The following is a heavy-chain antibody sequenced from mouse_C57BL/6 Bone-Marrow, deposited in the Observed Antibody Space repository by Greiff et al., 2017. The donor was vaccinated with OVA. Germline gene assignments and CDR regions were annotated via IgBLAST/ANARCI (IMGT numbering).Heavy chain of an antibody. Sequence: EVQLQQSGPELVKPGASVKISCKASGYSFTDYNMNWVKQSNGKSLEWIGVITPKYGTNSYNQKFKGKATLTVEQSSTTAYMQLNSLTSEDSAVDYCASMGCRYFDVWGTGTTVTVSS. D-gene: IGHD1-1*02. CDR2: ITPKYGTN. V-gene: IGHV1-39*01. CDR1: GYSFTDYN. J-gene: IGHJ1*03. CDR3: ASMGCRYFDV.